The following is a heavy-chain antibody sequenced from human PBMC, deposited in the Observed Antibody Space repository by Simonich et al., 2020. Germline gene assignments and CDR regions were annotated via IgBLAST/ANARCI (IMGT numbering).Heavy chain of an antibody. D-gene: IGHD4-4*01. Sequence: EVQLVESGGGLVQPGGSLRLSCAASGFTFSSYWMHWVRHAPGKGLGGVSGIKCDVSRTSYADTVKGRITISRDNAKNTLYLQMNSLRAEDTAVYYCARDYSNYDAFDIWGQGTMVTVSS. CDR3: ARDYSNYDAFDI. CDR2: IKCDVSRT. V-gene: IGHV3-74*01. J-gene: IGHJ3*02. CDR1: GFTFSSYW.